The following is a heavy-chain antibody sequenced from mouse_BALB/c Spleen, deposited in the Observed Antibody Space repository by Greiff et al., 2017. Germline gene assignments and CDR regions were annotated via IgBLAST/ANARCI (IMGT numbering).Heavy chain of an antibody. D-gene: IGHD4-1*01. CDR3: ARPNSFAY. CDR2: IYPGDGDT. V-gene: IGHV1-80*01. CDR1: GYAFSSYW. J-gene: IGHJ3*01. Sequence: VMLVESGAELVRPGSSVKISCKASGYAFSSYWMNWVKQRPGQGLEWIGQIYPGDGDTNYNGKFKGKATLTADKSSSTAYMQLSSLTSEDSAVYFCARPNSFAYWGQGTLVTVSA.